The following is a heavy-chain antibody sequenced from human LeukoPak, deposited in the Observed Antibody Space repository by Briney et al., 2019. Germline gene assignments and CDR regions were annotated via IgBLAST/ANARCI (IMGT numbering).Heavy chain of an antibody. CDR3: ARQTGSGLFTLP. CDR2: IYYTGNT. J-gene: IGHJ4*02. Sequence: PSETLSLTCNVSGGSISSRSYYWGWIRQPPGKGLEWIGSIYYTGNTYYNASLKSRVTISIDTSNNQISLRLISVTATDTAMYYCARQTGSGLFTLPGGQGTLVTVSS. CDR1: GGSISSRSYY. D-gene: IGHD3/OR15-3a*01. V-gene: IGHV4-39*01.